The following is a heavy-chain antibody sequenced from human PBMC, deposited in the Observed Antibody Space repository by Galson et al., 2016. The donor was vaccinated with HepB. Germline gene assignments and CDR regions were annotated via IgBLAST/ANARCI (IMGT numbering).Heavy chain of an antibody. J-gene: IGHJ4*02. CDR1: GASISSLNW. CDR3: ASLDNRRGGEY. D-gene: IGHD1-14*01. CDR2: IYHSGST. Sequence: SETLSLTCAIYGASISSLNWWSWVRQPPGKGLVWIGEIYHSGSTNYNPSLKSRVTMSVDKSKNQYSLNLNSVTAADTAVYYCASLDNRRGGEYWGQGTLVTVSS. V-gene: IGHV4-4*02.